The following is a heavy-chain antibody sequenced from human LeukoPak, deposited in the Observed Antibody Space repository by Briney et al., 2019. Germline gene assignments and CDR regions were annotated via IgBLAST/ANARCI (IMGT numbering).Heavy chain of an antibody. Sequence: PGGSLRLSCAASGFTFRSYGMHWVRQAPGKGLERVAVISYDGSNKYYVDSVKGRFTISRDSSKNTLYLQMNSLRAEDTAVYYCAKESKETTRYYFDSWGQGTLVTVSS. CDR1: GFTFRSYG. V-gene: IGHV3-30*18. CDR3: AKESKETTRYYFDS. D-gene: IGHD4-11*01. CDR2: ISYDGSNK. J-gene: IGHJ4*02.